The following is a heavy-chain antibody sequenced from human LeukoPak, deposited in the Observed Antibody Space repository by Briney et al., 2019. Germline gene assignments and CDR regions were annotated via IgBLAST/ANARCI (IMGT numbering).Heavy chain of an antibody. D-gene: IGHD2-21*01. CDR2: ISESVGRA. J-gene: IGHJ4*02. CDR1: GFTFSTYA. Sequence: PGGSLRLSCAASGFTFSTYAMSWVRQVPGEGLEWVAVISESVGRAYYADSVKGRFTISRYNSKNTLYLQMINLGAEDTAVYYCAKRFSAFYSFDCWGQGTLVTVSS. V-gene: IGHV3-23*01. CDR3: AKRFSAFYSFDC.